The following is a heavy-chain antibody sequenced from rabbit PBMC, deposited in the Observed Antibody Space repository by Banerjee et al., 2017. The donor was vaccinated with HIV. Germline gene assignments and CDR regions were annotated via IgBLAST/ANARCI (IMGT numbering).Heavy chain of an antibody. CDR2: IYTGSSGST. CDR3: SRNTGITDYAL. J-gene: IGHJ4*01. V-gene: IGHV1S40*01. Sequence: QSLEESGGDLVKPGAPLTLTCTASGFSFSGSYWICWVRQAPGKGLEWIACIYTGSSGSTAYASRAKGRFTISKTSSTTVTLQMTSLTAADTATYFCSRNTGITDYALWGPGTLVTVS. CDR1: GFSFSGSYW. D-gene: IGHD1-1*01.